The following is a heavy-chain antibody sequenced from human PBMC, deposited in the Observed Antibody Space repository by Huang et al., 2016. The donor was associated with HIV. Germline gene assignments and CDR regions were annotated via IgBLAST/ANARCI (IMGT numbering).Heavy chain of an antibody. CDR3: ARHFSYYDSSGYTPWDAFDI. CDR2: IYYSGST. CDR1: GGSITSSSYY. D-gene: IGHD3-22*01. V-gene: IGHV4-39*01. Sequence: QLQLQGSGPGLVKPSETLSLTCTVSGGSITSSSYYWRWIRQPPGKGREWVGSIYYSGSTDYNPSLKSRVTVSVDTSKNQFSLKLSSVTAADTAVYYCARHFSYYDSSGYTPWDAFDIWGQGTMVTVSS. J-gene: IGHJ3*02.